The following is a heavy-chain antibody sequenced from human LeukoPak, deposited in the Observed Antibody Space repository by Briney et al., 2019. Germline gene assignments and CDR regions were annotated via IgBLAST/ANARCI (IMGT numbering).Heavy chain of an antibody. CDR1: GYTLTGYY. Sequence: GASVKVSCKASGYTLTGYYMHWVRQAPGQGLEWMGWINPNSGGTNYAQKFQGRVTMTRDTSISTAYMELSRLRSDDTAVYYCARDRDDILTGYYSIDYWGQGTLVTVSS. CDR3: ARDRDDILTGYYSIDY. D-gene: IGHD3-9*01. CDR2: INPNSGGT. J-gene: IGHJ4*02. V-gene: IGHV1-2*02.